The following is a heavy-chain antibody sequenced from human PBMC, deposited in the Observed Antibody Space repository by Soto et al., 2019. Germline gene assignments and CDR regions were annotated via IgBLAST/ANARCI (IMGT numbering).Heavy chain of an antibody. CDR2: MNPNSGNT. J-gene: IGHJ4*02. CDR1: GYTFTSYD. V-gene: IGHV1-8*01. Sequence: ASVKVSCKASGYTFTSYDISSARQATGQGLEWMGWMNPNSGNTGYAQKFQGRVTMTRNTSISTAYMELSSLRSEDTAVYYCARASVAAHPPFNYWGQGTLVTVSS. CDR3: ARASVAAHPPFNY. D-gene: IGHD6-6*01.